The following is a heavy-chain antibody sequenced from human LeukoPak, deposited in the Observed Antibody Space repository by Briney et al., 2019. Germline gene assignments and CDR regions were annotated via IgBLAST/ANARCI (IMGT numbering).Heavy chain of an antibody. J-gene: IGHJ4*02. D-gene: IGHD3-22*01. CDR1: GGSFSGYY. V-gene: IGHV4-34*01. CDR3: ASYSYYYDSSGYFDY. Sequence: SETLSLTCAVYGGSFSGYYWSWIRQPPGRGLEWIGEINHSGSTNYNPSLKSRVTISVDTSKNQFSLKLSSVTAADTAVYYCASYSYYYDSSGYFDYWGQGTLVTVSS. CDR2: INHSGST.